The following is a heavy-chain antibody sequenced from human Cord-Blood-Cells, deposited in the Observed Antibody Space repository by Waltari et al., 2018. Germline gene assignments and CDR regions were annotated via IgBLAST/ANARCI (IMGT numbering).Heavy chain of an antibody. Sequence: QLQLQESGPGLVKPSETLSPTCPVSGGSIRSSSNYWGGIRQPPGKGLEWIGGIYYRGTTYYNPSLKSRVTISVDTSKNQFSLKLSSVTAADTAVYYCARHLRPNWGARFDYWGQGTLVTVSS. CDR1: GGSIRSSSNY. J-gene: IGHJ4*02. CDR3: ARHLRPNWGARFDY. D-gene: IGHD7-27*01. V-gene: IGHV4-39*07. CDR2: IYYRGTT.